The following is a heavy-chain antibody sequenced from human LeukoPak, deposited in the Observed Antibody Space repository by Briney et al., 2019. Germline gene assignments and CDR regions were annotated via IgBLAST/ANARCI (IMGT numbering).Heavy chain of an antibody. CDR3: AKNGDRGAYCTGGTCYPYFYYYMDV. V-gene: IGHV3-23*01. CDR1: GITFSSYG. D-gene: IGHD2-15*01. Sequence: GGTLRLSCAASGITFSSYGMSWVRQAPGTGLEWVSSTSSTGGTTYYADSVKGRFTISRDNSKNTLYLQMNSLRAEDTAIYYCAKNGDRGAYCTGGTCYPYFYYYMDVWGKGTTVTI. CDR2: TSSTGGTT. J-gene: IGHJ6*03.